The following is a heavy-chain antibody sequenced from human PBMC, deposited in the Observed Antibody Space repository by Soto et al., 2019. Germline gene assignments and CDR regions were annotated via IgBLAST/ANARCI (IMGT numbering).Heavy chain of an antibody. CDR3: AMVDNYVTPTPQDV. D-gene: IGHD3-16*01. Sequence: QVQLVQSGDEMKKPGASVRVSCKASGYIFVNYGIAWVRQAPGQGLEWMGWISPYTGDTHSASKVQGRLTMTTDTSTSTAYMVLGSLPSDDTAVYYCAMVDNYVTPTPQDVWGQGTTVTVSS. CDR2: ISPYTGDT. CDR1: GYIFVNYG. J-gene: IGHJ6*02. V-gene: IGHV1-18*01.